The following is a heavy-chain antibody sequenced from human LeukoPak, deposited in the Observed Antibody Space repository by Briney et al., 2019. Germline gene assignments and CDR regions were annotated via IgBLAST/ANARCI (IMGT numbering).Heavy chain of an antibody. CDR2: ISYDGSNK. CDR1: GFTFSSYA. Sequence: GGSQRLSCAASGFTFSSYAMHWVRQAPGKGLEWVAVISYDGSNKYYADSVKGRFTISRDNSKNTLYLQMNSLRAEDTAVYYCARVSSGWYYDYWGQGTLVTVSS. V-gene: IGHV3-30-3*01. CDR3: ARVSSGWYYDY. J-gene: IGHJ4*02. D-gene: IGHD6-19*01.